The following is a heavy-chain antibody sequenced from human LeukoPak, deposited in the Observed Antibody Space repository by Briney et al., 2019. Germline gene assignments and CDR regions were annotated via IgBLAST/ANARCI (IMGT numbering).Heavy chain of an antibody. CDR3: ARYCGGDCYGIDV. CDR1: GFTFSSYA. V-gene: IGHV3-48*03. D-gene: IGHD2-21*01. J-gene: IGHJ6*02. Sequence: GGSLRLSCAASGFTFSSYAMHWIRQAPGKGLEWVSYISSSGSTIYYADSVKGRFTISRENAKKSLYLQMNSLRAEDTAVYYCARYCGGDCYGIDVWGQGTTVTVSS. CDR2: ISSSGSTI.